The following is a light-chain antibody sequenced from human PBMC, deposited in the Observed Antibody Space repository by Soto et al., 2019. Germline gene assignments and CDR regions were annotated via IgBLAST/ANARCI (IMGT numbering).Light chain of an antibody. CDR2: KNS. V-gene: IGLV1-47*01. CDR3: VTWDDSLSGRV. Sequence: QAVVTQPPSASRTPGQRVTISCSGSSSNIGTYNVYWYQQLPGAAPKLLIYKNSQRPSGVPDRFSGSKSGTSASLAISGLRSEDEADYYCVTWDDSLSGRVFGGGTKLTVL. J-gene: IGLJ3*02. CDR1: SSNIGTYN.